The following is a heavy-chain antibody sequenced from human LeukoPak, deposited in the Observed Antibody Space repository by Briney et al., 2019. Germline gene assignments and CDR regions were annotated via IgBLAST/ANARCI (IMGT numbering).Heavy chain of an antibody. V-gene: IGHV4-39*07. CDR2: INHSGST. CDR3: ARGTYYYDSSGYYWSNTRMFYFDY. D-gene: IGHD3-22*01. CDR1: GGSISSNNYY. J-gene: IGHJ4*02. Sequence: SETLSLTCTVSGGSISSNNYYWGWIRQPPGKGLEWIGEINHSGSTNYNPSLKSRVTISVDTSKNQFSLKLSSVTAADTAVYYCARGTYYYDSSGYYWSNTRMFYFDYWGQGTLVTVSS.